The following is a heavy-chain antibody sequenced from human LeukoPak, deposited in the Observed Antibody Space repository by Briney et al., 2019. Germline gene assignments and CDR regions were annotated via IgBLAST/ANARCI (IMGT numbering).Heavy chain of an antibody. CDR1: GFTFSSYA. Sequence: GGSLRLSCAASGFTFSSYAMSWVRQAPGKGLEWVSGISGRGGNTYYADSVKGRFTISRDNSKNTLHLQMNTLSAEDTAVYYCGQDRYDSSGPWGPFDYWGQGTLVTVSS. V-gene: IGHV3-23*01. J-gene: IGHJ4*02. CDR3: GQDRYDSSGPWGPFDY. D-gene: IGHD3-22*01. CDR2: ISGRGGNT.